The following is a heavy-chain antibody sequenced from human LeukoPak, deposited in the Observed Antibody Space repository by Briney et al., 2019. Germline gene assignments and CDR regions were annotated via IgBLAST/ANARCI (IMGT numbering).Heavy chain of an antibody. Sequence: GGSLRLSCAASGFTFSNAWMSWVRQAPGKGLEWVANIKQDGSEKYYVDSVKGRFTISRDNAKNSMYLQMNSLRAEDTAVYYCARETMGADIVVVPTPFDAFDLWGQGTMVTVSS. CDR3: ARETMGADIVVVPTPFDAFDL. CDR2: IKQDGSEK. V-gene: IGHV3-7*01. J-gene: IGHJ3*01. D-gene: IGHD2-2*01. CDR1: GFTFSNAW.